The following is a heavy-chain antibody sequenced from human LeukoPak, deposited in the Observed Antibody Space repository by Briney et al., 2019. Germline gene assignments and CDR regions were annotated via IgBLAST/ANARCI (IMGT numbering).Heavy chain of an antibody. CDR3: ARDRGLGYPYYYCMDV. D-gene: IGHD2-15*01. Sequence: SETLSLTCTVSGGSISSSSYYWGWIRQPPGKGLEWIGSIYYSGSTYYNPSLKSRVTISVDTSKNQFSLKLSSVTAADTAVYYCARDRGLGYPYYYCMDVWGKGTTVTVSS. J-gene: IGHJ6*03. CDR1: GGSISSSSYY. V-gene: IGHV4-39*07. CDR2: IYYSGST.